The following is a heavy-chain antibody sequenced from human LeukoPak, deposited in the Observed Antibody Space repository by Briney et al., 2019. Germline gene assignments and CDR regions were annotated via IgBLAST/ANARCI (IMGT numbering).Heavy chain of an antibody. Sequence: KPSGTLSLTCTVSGGSISSGDYYWSWIRQPPGKGLEWIGYIYYSGSTYYNPSLKSRVTISVDTSKNQFSLKLSSVTAADTAVYYCARAGNWNDGDAFDIWGQGTMVTVSS. J-gene: IGHJ3*02. D-gene: IGHD1-20*01. V-gene: IGHV4-30-4*08. CDR2: IYYSGST. CDR3: ARAGNWNDGDAFDI. CDR1: GGSISSGDYY.